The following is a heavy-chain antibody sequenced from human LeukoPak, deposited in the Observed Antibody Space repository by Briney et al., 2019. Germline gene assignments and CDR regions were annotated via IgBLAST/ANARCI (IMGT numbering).Heavy chain of an antibody. Sequence: GGSLRLSCAASGFTFSSYWMSWVRQAPGKGLEWVAHIKKDGSEKYYVDSVKGRFTISRDNAKNSLHLQMNSLRAEDTAVYYCARGGFTIFGVPRFWGQGTLVTVSS. CDR1: GFTFSSYW. V-gene: IGHV3-7*01. J-gene: IGHJ4*02. CDR3: ARGGFTIFGVPRF. CDR2: IKKDGSEK. D-gene: IGHD3-3*01.